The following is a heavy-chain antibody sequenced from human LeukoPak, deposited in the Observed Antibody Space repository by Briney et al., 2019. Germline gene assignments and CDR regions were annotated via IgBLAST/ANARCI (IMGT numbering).Heavy chain of an antibody. Sequence: PWGSLRLSCAASGFTFSSYAMSWVRQAPGKGLEWVSVIYSGGSTYYADSVKGRFTISRDNSKNTLYLQMNSLRAEDTAVYYCASLNQHWGQGTLVTVSS. V-gene: IGHV3-66*01. J-gene: IGHJ1*01. CDR1: GFTFSSYA. CDR2: IYSGGST. CDR3: ASLNQH.